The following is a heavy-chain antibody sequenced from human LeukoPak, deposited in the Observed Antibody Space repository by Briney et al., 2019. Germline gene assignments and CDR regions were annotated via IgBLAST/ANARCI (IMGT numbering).Heavy chain of an antibody. CDR1: GFTFSRHW. V-gene: IGHV3-7*03. Sequence: GGSLRLSCAASGFTFSRHWMTWVRQAPGKGLEWVANLKEDGTKKNYVDSVKGRFTISRDNAKNSLYLQMNNLSAEDTAVYYCATPLDYYDSSGYHQGGDWGQGTLVTVSS. J-gene: IGHJ4*02. CDR2: LKEDGTKK. CDR3: ATPLDYYDSSGYHQGGD. D-gene: IGHD3-22*01.